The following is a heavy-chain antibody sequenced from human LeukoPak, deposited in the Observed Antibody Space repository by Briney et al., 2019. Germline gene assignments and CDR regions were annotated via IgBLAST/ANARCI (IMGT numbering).Heavy chain of an antibody. Sequence: GGSLRLSCAASGFTFSSYSMNWVRQAPGKGLEWVSSISSSSSYIYYADSVKGRFTISRDNAKNSLYLQMNSLRAEDTAVYYCARDPGVYGDYVGDNYWGQGTLVTVSS. CDR1: GFTFSSYS. CDR3: ARDPGVYGDYVGDNY. CDR2: ISSSSSYI. V-gene: IGHV3-21*01. D-gene: IGHD4-17*01. J-gene: IGHJ4*02.